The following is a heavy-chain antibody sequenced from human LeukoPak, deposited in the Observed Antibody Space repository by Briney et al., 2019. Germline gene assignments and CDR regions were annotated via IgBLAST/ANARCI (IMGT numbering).Heavy chain of an antibody. J-gene: IGHJ4*02. Sequence: GTSVKVSCKASVFTFTSSALLGVQQAGGQRLAWIGWIVVGSGNTNYAQKFQESVTITRDMFTSTAHMELTSLRSEDTAVYYCAADLNYYDSSGSGDYWGQGTLVTVSS. D-gene: IGHD3-22*01. CDR3: AADLNYYDSSGSGDY. CDR1: VFTFTSSA. CDR2: IVVGSGNT. V-gene: IGHV1-58*01.